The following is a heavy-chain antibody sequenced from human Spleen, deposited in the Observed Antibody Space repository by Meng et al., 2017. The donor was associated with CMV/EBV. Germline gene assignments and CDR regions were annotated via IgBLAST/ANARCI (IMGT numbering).Heavy chain of an antibody. J-gene: IGHJ4*02. CDR2: ISSSSSTI. CDR1: GFTFSSYS. D-gene: IGHD3-22*01. Sequence: GESLKISCAASGFTFSSYSMNWVRQAPGKGLEWVSYISSSSSTIYYADSVKGRFTISRDNAKNSLYLQMNSLRAEDTAVYYCARGTHYYDSSGYPYYFDCWGQGTLVTVSS. V-gene: IGHV3-48*04. CDR3: ARGTHYYDSSGYPYYFDC.